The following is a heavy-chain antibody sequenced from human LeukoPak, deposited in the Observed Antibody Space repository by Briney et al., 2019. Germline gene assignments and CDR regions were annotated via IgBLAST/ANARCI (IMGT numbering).Heavy chain of an antibody. Sequence: PGGSLRLSCEASAFSFSTYGMHWVRQAPGKGLEWVAFIQYDGSYNMYADSVKGRFTISRDNSNNMLYLQMNSLRTEDTAVYLCAKDFRVGARSFDYWGQGTLVTVSS. D-gene: IGHD1-26*01. CDR3: AKDFRVGARSFDY. J-gene: IGHJ4*02. CDR1: AFSFSTYG. CDR2: IQYDGSYN. V-gene: IGHV3-30*02.